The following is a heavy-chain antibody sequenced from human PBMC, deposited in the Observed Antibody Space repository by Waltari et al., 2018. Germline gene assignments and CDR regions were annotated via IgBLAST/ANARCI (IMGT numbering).Heavy chain of an antibody. CDR3: ARDEGAWVPAAYGWFDP. V-gene: IGHV4-39*07. Sequence: QLQLQESGPGLVKPSETLSLTCTVSGGSISSSSYYWGWIRQPPGKGLEWIGSIYYSGSTYYNPSLKSRVTISVDTSKNQFSLKLSSVTAADTAVYYCARDEGAWVPAAYGWFDPWGQGTLVTVSS. J-gene: IGHJ5*02. CDR1: GGSISSSSYY. D-gene: IGHD2-2*01. CDR2: IYYSGST.